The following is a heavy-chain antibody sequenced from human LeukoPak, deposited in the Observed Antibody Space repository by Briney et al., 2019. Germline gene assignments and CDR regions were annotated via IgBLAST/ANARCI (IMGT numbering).Heavy chain of an antibody. V-gene: IGHV1-18*04. J-gene: IGHJ4*02. CDR2: ISGYNDNT. D-gene: IGHD3-22*01. CDR1: GYTFINYG. CDR3: ARGGVSSAYVDY. Sequence: ASVKVSCKASGYTFINYGITWVRQAPGQGLEWVGWISGYNDNTNYAQNLQGRVTISADTSTNTTYMELRGLRFDDTAVYYCARGGVSSAYVDYWGQGTLVSVSS.